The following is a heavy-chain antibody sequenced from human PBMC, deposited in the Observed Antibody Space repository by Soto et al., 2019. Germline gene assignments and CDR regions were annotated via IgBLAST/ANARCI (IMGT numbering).Heavy chain of an antibody. Sequence: QVQLVQSGAEVKKPGASVKVSCKASGYTFTDYYIHWVRQAPGQGLEWMGWINPNSGDTNYAQKFQGRVTMTRDTSISTAYMDLSRLRSDDTAIYYCACRVAGLSFDYWGQGTLVTVSS. CDR2: INPNSGDT. V-gene: IGHV1-2*02. CDR1: GYTFTDYY. CDR3: ACRVAGLSFDY. J-gene: IGHJ4*02. D-gene: IGHD6-19*01.